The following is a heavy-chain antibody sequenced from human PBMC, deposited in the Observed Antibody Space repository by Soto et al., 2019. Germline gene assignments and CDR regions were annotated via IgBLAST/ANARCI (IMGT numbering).Heavy chain of an antibody. CDR2: IYYSGST. V-gene: IGHV4-30-4*01. CDR1: GGSISSGDYY. D-gene: IGHD2-15*01. CDR3: ARTRHCSGGSCYPYY. J-gene: IGHJ4*02. Sequence: QVQLQESGPGLVKPSQTLSLTCTVSGGSISSGDYYWSWIRQPPGKGLEWIGYIYYSGSTYYNPSLKSRVNIAEDTSKNQCSLKLSSVTAADTAVYYCARTRHCSGGSCYPYYWGQGTLVTVSS.